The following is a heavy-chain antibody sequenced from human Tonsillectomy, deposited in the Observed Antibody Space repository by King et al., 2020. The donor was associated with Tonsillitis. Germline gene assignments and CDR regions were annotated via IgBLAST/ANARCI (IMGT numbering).Heavy chain of an antibody. J-gene: IGHJ4*02. D-gene: IGHD3-22*01. V-gene: IGHV3-53*04. CDR3: ARGRLGYYDTSGYLYFDY. CDR2: IYSAGNT. CDR1: GFTVSSSY. Sequence: EVQLVESGGGLVQPGGSLRLSCEASGFTVSSSYVSWVRQAPGKGLEWVSVIYSAGNTYYADSVKGRFTMSRHNSKNTLFLQMNSLRAEDTAVYYCARGRLGYYDTSGYLYFDYWGQGTLVTVSS.